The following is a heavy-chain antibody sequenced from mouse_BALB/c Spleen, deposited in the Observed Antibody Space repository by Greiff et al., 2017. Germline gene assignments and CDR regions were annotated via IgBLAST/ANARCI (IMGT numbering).Heavy chain of an antibody. J-gene: IGHJ3*01. V-gene: IGHV1-69*02. Sequence: VQLQQPGAELVRPGASVKLSCKASGYTFTSYWINWVKQRPGQGLEWIGNIYPSDSYTNYNQKFKDKATLTVDKSSSTAYMQLSSPTSEDSAVYYCTRSEPWFAYWGQGTLVTVSA. CDR3: TRSEPWFAY. CDR2: IYPSDSYT. CDR1: GYTFTSYW.